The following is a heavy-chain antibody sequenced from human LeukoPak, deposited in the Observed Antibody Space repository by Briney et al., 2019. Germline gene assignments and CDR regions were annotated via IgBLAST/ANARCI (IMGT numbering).Heavy chain of an antibody. CDR3: ARRLGRYSYGQWNWFDP. D-gene: IGHD5-18*01. CDR2: IYTSGST. Sequence: SETLSLTCTVSGGSISSGSYYWGWIRQPAGKGLEWIGRIYTSGSTNYNPSLKSRVTISVDTSKNQFSLKLSSVTAADTAVYYCARRLGRYSYGQWNWFDPWGQGTLVTVSS. J-gene: IGHJ5*02. V-gene: IGHV4-61*02. CDR1: GGSISSGSYY.